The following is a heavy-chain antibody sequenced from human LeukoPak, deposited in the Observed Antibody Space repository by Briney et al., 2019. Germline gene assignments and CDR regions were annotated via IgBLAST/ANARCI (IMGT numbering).Heavy chain of an antibody. CDR3: ARVSYYYDSSGLQNAFDI. CDR1: GGSTSSYY. J-gene: IGHJ3*02. CDR2: IYYSGST. V-gene: IGHV4-59*01. D-gene: IGHD3-22*01. Sequence: SETLSLTCTVSGGSTSSYYWSWIRQPPGKGLEWIGYIYYSGSTNYNPSLKSRVTISVDTSKNQFSLKLGSVTAADTAVYYCARVSYYYDSSGLQNAFDIWGQGTMVTVSS.